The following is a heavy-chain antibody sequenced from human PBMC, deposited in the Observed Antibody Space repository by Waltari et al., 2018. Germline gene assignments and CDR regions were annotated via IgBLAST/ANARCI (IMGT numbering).Heavy chain of an antibody. V-gene: IGHV3-21*01. Sequence: EVQLVQSGAEVKKPGESLKISCAASGFTFSSYSMNGVRQAPGKGLEWVSSISSSSSYIYYADSVKGRFTISRDNAKNSLYLQMNSLRAEDTAVYYCARGVAAAGTRNYWGQGTLVTVSS. CDR3: ARGVAAAGTRNY. CDR1: GFTFSSYS. D-gene: IGHD6-13*01. J-gene: IGHJ4*02. CDR2: ISSSSSYI.